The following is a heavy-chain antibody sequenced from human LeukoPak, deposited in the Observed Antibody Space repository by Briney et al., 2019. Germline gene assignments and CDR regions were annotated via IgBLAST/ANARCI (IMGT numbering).Heavy chain of an antibody. CDR1: GVTLSSYA. V-gene: IGHV3-53*01. CDR2: IYSGGTT. D-gene: IGHD6-13*01. Sequence: PGGSLRLSCAASGVTLSSYAMSWVRQAPGKGLEWVSVIYSGGTTNYADSVKGRFTISRDNSKNTLFLQMNSLRAEDTAVYYCARGGYSSSWYHFDYWGQGTLVTVSS. J-gene: IGHJ4*02. CDR3: ARGGYSSSWYHFDY.